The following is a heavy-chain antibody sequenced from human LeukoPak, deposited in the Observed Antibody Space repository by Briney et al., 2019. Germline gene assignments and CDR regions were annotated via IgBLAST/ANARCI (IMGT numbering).Heavy chain of an antibody. Sequence: GGSLRLSCVASGFPFDDYAMHWVRQVPGEGLEWVSGISWNSGSIGYADSVKGRFTLSRDNAKNSLYLQMNSVRAEDMALYYCAKSGCSSISCYFNFWGQGTLVTVSS. V-gene: IGHV3-9*03. J-gene: IGHJ4*02. CDR3: AKSGCSSISCYFNF. D-gene: IGHD2-2*01. CDR2: ISWNSGSI. CDR1: GFPFDDYA.